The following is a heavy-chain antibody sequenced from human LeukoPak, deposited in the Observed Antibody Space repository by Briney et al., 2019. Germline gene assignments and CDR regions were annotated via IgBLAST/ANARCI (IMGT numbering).Heavy chain of an antibody. CDR2: ISYDGSNK. J-gene: IGHJ3*02. CDR3: AKGGGGYCSGGSCYDYLDAFDI. Sequence: GGSLRLSCAASGFTFSSYGMHWVRHAPGKGLEWVAVISYDGSNKYYADSVKGRFTISRDNSKNTLYLQMNSLRAEDTAVYYCAKGGGGYCSGGSCYDYLDAFDIWGQGTMVTVSS. D-gene: IGHD2-15*01. CDR1: GFTFSSYG. V-gene: IGHV3-30*18.